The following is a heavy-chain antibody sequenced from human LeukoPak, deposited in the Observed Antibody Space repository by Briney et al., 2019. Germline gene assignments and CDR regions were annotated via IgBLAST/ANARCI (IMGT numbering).Heavy chain of an antibody. CDR3: STGSGHAFDI. Sequence: GGSLRLSCAASGFTFSSYWMHWVRQVPGKGLVWVSRINSDGSSTSYADSVKGRFIISRDNAKNTLYVQMNSLRAEDTAVYYCSTGSGHAFDIWGRGTMVTVSS. D-gene: IGHD3-10*01. CDR1: GFTFSSYW. J-gene: IGHJ3*02. CDR2: INSDGSST. V-gene: IGHV3-74*01.